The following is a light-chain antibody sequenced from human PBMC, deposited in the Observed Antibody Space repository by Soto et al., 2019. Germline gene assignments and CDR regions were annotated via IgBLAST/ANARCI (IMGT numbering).Light chain of an antibody. Sequence: EIVMTQSPATLSVSPGERATLSCRASQSVSTNLAWYQQKPGQAPRLLLYDASTRATGLPARFSGSGSGTEVTLTISSLQSEDFGVYYCHQYNNWPITFGQGTRLEI. CDR3: HQYNNWPIT. CDR1: QSVSTN. V-gene: IGKV3-15*01. J-gene: IGKJ5*01. CDR2: DAS.